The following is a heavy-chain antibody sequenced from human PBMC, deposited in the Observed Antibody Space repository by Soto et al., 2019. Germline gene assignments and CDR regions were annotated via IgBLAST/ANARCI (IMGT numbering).Heavy chain of an antibody. J-gene: IGHJ5*02. CDR2: IYATGTT. CDR1: GASISGFY. V-gene: IGHV4-4*07. CDR3: VRDGTKTLRDWFDP. D-gene: IGHD1-1*01. Sequence: SETLSLTCTVSGASISGFYWSWIRKSAGKGLEWIRRIYATGTTDYNPSLKSRVMMSVDTSKKQFSLKLRSVTAADTAVYYCVRDGTKTLRDWFDPWGQGISVTVSS.